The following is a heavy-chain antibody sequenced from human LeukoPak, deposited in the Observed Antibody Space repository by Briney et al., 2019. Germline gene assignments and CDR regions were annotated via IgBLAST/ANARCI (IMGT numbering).Heavy chain of an antibody. CDR1: GYTFTSYT. CDR3: AMGYSYGPSDMDV. J-gene: IGHJ6*03. V-gene: IGHV7-4-1*02. CDR2: INTNTGNP. D-gene: IGHD5-18*01. Sequence: GASVKVSCKASGYTFTSYTMNWVRQAPGQGLEWMGWINTNTGNPTYAQGFTGRFVFSLDTSVSTAYLQISSLKAEDTAVYYCAMGYSYGPSDMDVWGKGTTVTVSS.